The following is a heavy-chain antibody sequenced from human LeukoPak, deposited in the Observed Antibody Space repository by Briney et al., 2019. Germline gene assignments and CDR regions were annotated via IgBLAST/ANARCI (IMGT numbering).Heavy chain of an antibody. V-gene: IGHV1-69*13. CDR1: GYSFSSYG. CDR2: IIPIFGTA. Sequence: ASVKVSCKASGYSFSSYGISWVRQAPGQGLEWMGGIIPIFGTANYAQKFQGRVTITADESTSTAYMELSSLRSEDTAVYYCARDGYNWGFDYWGQGTLVTVSS. D-gene: IGHD5-24*01. CDR3: ARDGYNWGFDY. J-gene: IGHJ4*02.